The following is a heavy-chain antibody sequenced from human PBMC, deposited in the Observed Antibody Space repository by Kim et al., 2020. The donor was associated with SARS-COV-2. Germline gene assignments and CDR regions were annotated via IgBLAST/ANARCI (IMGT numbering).Heavy chain of an antibody. CDR3: ARVPAGPADY. CDR2: ST. V-gene: IGHV4-34*01. Sequence: STNYNPSLKSRVTISVDTSKNQFSLKLSSVTAADTAVYYCARVPAGPADYWGQGTLVTVSS. J-gene: IGHJ4*02. D-gene: IGHD2-2*01.